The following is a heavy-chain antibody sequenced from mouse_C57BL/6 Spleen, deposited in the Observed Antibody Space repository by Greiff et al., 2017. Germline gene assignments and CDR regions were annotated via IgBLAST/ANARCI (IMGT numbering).Heavy chain of an antibody. CDR1: GYTFTDYN. CDR2: INPNNGGT. CDR3: AREIYGGYYVGY. Sequence: VQLQQSGPELVKPGASVKMSCKASGYTFTDYNMHWVKQRHGKSLEWIGYINPNNGGTSYNQKVKGKATLTVNKSSSTAYMELRSLTSEDSAVYYCAREIYGGYYVGYWGQGTSLTVSS. J-gene: IGHJ2*02. V-gene: IGHV1-22*01. D-gene: IGHD1-1*02.